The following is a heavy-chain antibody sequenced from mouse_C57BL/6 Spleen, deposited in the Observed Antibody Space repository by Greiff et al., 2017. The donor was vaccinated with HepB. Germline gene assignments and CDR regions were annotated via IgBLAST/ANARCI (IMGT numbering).Heavy chain of an antibody. CDR1: GFTFTDYY. J-gene: IGHJ1*03. CDR2: IRNKANGYTT. V-gene: IGHV7-3*01. D-gene: IGHD4-1*01. Sequence: EVKLMESGGGLVQPGGSLSLSCAASGFTFTDYYMSWVRQPPGKALEWLGFIRNKANGYTTEYSASVKGRFTISRDNSQSILYLQMNALRAEDSATYYCARYIAGRGGYFDVWGTGTTVTVSS. CDR3: ARYIAGRGGYFDV.